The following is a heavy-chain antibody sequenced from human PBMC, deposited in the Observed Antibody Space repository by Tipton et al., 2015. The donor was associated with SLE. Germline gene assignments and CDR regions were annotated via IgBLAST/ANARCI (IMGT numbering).Heavy chain of an antibody. V-gene: IGHV4-4*07. CDR1: GGSISSYY. CDR2: IHSSGST. J-gene: IGHJ4*02. CDR3: ARRGTYPYYFDY. Sequence: TLSLTCTVFGGSISSYYWSWIRQPAGKGLEWIGQIHSSGSTSYNPSLKSRVSISVDMSKNQFSLKLNSVTAADTAVYYCARRGTYPYYFDYWGQGMLVTVSS.